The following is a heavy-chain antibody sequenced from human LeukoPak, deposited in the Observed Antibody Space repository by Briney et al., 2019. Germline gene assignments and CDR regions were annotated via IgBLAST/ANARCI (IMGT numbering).Heavy chain of an antibody. Sequence: GGSLRLSCAASGFTFSSYWMSWVRQAPGKGLEWVAVILYDGNDEYYTDSVKGRFAISRDNSKNTLYLQMNSLRAEDTAVYYCARDGAVGYCSGGSCYSHNWFDPWGQGTLVTVSS. CDR3: ARDGAVGYCSGGSCYSHNWFDP. V-gene: IGHV3-30*02. CDR2: ILYDGNDE. J-gene: IGHJ5*02. CDR1: GFTFSSYW. D-gene: IGHD2-15*01.